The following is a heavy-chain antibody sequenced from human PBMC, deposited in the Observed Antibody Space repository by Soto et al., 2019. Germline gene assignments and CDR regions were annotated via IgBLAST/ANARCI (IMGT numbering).Heavy chain of an antibody. Sequence: GGSLRLSCAASGFTFSSYAMSWVRQAPGKGLEWVSAISGSGGSTYYADSVKGRFTISRDNSKNTLYLQMNSLRAEDTAVYYCAKDADGYVWGSYGDAFDIWGQGTMDTVSS. CDR3: AKDADGYVWGSYGDAFDI. V-gene: IGHV3-23*01. CDR1: GFTFSSYA. CDR2: ISGSGGST. D-gene: IGHD3-16*01. J-gene: IGHJ3*02.